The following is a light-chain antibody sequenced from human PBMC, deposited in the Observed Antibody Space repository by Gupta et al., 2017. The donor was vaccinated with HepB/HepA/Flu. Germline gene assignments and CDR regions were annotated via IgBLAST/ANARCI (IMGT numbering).Light chain of an antibody. CDR1: QSVSSY. CDR3: QQRSTWLT. CDR2: DAS. V-gene: IGKV3-11*01. Sequence: EIVLTQSPATLSLSPGERATLSCRASQSVSSYLAWYQQKPGQAPRLLIYDASNRATGIPARFSGSGAGTDFTLTSSSRETEDFAVYYGQQRSTWLTFGGGTKVEIK. J-gene: IGKJ4*01.